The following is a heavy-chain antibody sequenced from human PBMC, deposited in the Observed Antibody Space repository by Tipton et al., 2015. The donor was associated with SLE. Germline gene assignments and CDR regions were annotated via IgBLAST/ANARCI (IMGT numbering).Heavy chain of an antibody. CDR1: GGSISSGGYS. V-gene: IGHV4-30-2*01. Sequence: TLSLTCAVSGGSISSGGYSWSWIRQPPGKGLEWIGEINHSGSTNYNPSLKSRVTISVDTSKNQFSLKLSSVTAADTAVYYCARGRTSTVAATSPFDYWGQGTLVTVSS. CDR3: ARGRTSTVAATSPFDY. J-gene: IGHJ4*02. D-gene: IGHD6-19*01. CDR2: INHSGST.